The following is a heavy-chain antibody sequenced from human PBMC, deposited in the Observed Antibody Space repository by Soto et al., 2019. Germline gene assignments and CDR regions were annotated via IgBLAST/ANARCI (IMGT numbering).Heavy chain of an antibody. CDR3: ARGNCGGDGYSLQAHGTPDY. Sequence: QVQLVQSGAEVKKPGSSVKVSCKASGDTFSSFAISWVRQAPGQGLEWMGGIIPIFGTTNFAQKFQGRVTITADTSTSTVYMELSSLRSEDTAVYYCARGNCGGDGYSLQAHGTPDYWCQGTLVTVSS. CDR1: GDTFSSFA. J-gene: IGHJ4*02. V-gene: IGHV1-69*06. D-gene: IGHD2-21*02. CDR2: IIPIFGTT.